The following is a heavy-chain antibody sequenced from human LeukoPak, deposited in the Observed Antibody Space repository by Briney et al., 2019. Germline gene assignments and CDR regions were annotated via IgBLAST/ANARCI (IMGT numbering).Heavy chain of an antibody. D-gene: IGHD1-1*01. CDR1: GFTFNRSW. Sequence: GGSLRLSCAASGFTFNRSWMNWVRQAPGKGLEWVANMDPSGSQKRYVDSVRGRFTISRDNPETSLYLEMNSLRTEDMAIYYCAIWTSGNYWGQGTLVTVSS. CDR2: MDPSGSQK. V-gene: IGHV3-7*01. CDR3: AIWTSGNY. J-gene: IGHJ4*02.